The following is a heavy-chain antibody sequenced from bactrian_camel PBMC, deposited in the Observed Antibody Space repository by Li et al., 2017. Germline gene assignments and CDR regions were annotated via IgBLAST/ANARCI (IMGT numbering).Heavy chain of an antibody. CDR1: GHTATTR. CDR3: ASGWPSTGSWLSWLSYTY. J-gene: IGHJ4*01. V-gene: IGHV3S1*01. Sequence: VQLVESGGASVQAGESLRPSCVVSGHTATTRRCMAWFRQAPGKEREGVATISPGGTRTYYADSVKGRFTISRDNAKNTLYLQMNNLKPEDTAVYYCASGWPSTGSWLSWLSYTYWGQGTQVTVS. D-gene: IGHD6*01. CDR2: ISPGGTRT.